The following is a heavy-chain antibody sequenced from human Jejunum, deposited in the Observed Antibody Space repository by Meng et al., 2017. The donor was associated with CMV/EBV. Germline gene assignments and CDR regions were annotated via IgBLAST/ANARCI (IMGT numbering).Heavy chain of an antibody. D-gene: IGHD4/OR15-4a*01. V-gene: IGHV3-21*06. CDR2: ISGASTYI. CDR1: GFPFSSYH. CDR3: TRAYDYGDPNWFDP. Sequence: SGFPFSSYHLIWVRQAPGRGLEWVSSISGASTYIYLADSVEGRFTISRDNAKNSVYLEMNSLRVEDTAVYYCTRAYDYGDPNWFDPWGQGTLVTVSS. J-gene: IGHJ5*02.